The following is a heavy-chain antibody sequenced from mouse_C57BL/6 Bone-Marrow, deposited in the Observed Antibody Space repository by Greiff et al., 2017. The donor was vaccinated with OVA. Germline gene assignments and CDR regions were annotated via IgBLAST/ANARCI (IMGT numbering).Heavy chain of an antibody. Sequence: QVQLQQSGAELVKPGASVKLSCKASGYTFTEYSIHWVKQRSGQGLEWIGWFYPGSGSIKYNEKFKDKATLTADKSSSTVYMELSRLTSEDSAVYYGARHEEGHGNYWYFDDWGQGTTLTVAT. CDR3: ARHEEGHGNYWYFDD. D-gene: IGHD2-1*01. CDR2: FYPGSGSI. J-gene: IGHJ2*01. V-gene: IGHV1-62-2*01. CDR1: GYTFTEYS.